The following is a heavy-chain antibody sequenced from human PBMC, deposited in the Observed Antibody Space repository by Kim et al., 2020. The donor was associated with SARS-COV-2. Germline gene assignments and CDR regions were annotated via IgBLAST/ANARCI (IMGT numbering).Heavy chain of an antibody. CDR1: GFSFSYYY. CDR2: IISSCSFI. CDR3: ARHRAITGIYYSFHS. Sequence: GSLRLSCAASGFSFSYYYMGWIRQAPGKGLEWVSYIISSCSFISYADSVNGRCTISRDNARNSLYLQMNSLRAEDTAAYYCARHRAITGIYYSFHSWGQ. V-gene: IGHV3-11*01. D-gene: IGHD1-20*01. J-gene: IGHJ4*02.